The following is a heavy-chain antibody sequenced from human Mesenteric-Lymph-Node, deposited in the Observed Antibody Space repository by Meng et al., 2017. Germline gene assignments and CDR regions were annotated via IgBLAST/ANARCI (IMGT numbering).Heavy chain of an antibody. Sequence: ASVKVSCKASGYTFTSYGISWVRQAPGQGLEWMGWISAYNGNTNYAQKLQGRVTMTTDTSTSTAYRELRSLRSEDTAVYYCARIRGYSGFGELQNRYGMDVWGQGTTVTVSS. CDR1: GYTFTSYG. CDR3: ARIRGYSGFGELQNRYGMDV. D-gene: IGHD3-10*01. CDR2: ISAYNGNT. J-gene: IGHJ6*02. V-gene: IGHV1-18*01.